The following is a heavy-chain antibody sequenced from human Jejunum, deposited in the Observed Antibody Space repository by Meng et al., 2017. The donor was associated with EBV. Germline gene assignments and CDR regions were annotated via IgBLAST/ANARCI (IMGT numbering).Heavy chain of an antibody. Sequence: QAQLLPDGAESKKPGALVTVSCEASGYTFRHYLIHWVRQAPGQSPEWMGWVIAANGNTKYPQRFQGRVTINVDTSASKAYLEVSRLRSEDTAVYYCAREGYCSGDNCYPAGFWGKGSLVTVSS. D-gene: IGHD2-15*01. V-gene: IGHV1-3*01. CDR1: GYTFRHYL. J-gene: IGHJ4*02. CDR2: VIAANGNT. CDR3: AREGYCSGDNCYPAGF.